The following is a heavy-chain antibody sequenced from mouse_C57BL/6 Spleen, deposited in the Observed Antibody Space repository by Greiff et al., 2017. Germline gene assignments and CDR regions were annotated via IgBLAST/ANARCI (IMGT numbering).Heavy chain of an antibody. CDR2: IWRGGST. V-gene: IGHV2-5*01. CDR1: GFSLTSYG. Sequence: VKLVESGPGLVQPSQSLSITCTVSGFSLTSYGVHWVRQSPGKGLEWLGVIWRGGSTDYNAAFMSRLSITKDNSKSQVFFKMNSLQADDTAIYYCAKNNYGSSYYAMDYWGQGTSVTVSS. D-gene: IGHD1-1*01. CDR3: AKNNYGSSYYAMDY. J-gene: IGHJ4*01.